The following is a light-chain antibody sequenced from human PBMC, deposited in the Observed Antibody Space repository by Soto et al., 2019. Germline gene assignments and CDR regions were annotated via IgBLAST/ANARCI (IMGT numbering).Light chain of an antibody. Sequence: EIVMTQSPATLSVSPGDRVTLSCRASQSVRSNSAWYQQKPGQAPRLLIYGASLRATGVPARFSGSGYETEFTLTISSLRSEDFAVYYCHQYNTWPLTFGGGTKVDIK. CDR3: HQYNTWPLT. CDR2: GAS. CDR1: QSVRSN. V-gene: IGKV3-15*01. J-gene: IGKJ4*01.